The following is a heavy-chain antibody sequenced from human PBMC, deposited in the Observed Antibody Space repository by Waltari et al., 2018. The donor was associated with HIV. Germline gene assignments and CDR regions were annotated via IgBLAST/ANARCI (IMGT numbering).Heavy chain of an antibody. CDR2: IRYDGSNK. Sequence: QVQLVESGGGVVQPGGSLRLSCAASGFTFSSYGLPWVRQAPGKGLEWVAFIRYDGSNKYYADSVKGRFTISRDNSKNTLYLQMNSLRAEDTAVYYCAKNFDRGYAFDIWGQGTMVTVSS. CDR3: AKNFDRGYAFDI. V-gene: IGHV3-30*02. D-gene: IGHD3-9*01. J-gene: IGHJ3*02. CDR1: GFTFSSYG.